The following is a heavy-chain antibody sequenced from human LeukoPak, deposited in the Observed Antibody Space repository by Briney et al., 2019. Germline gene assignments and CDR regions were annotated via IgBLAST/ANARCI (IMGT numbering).Heavy chain of an antibody. CDR2: ISGRGGRT. D-gene: IGHD6-19*01. CDR3: AKDGSTYSSGLHCFDY. V-gene: IGHV3-23*01. J-gene: IGHJ4*02. Sequence: GGSLRLSCAASGCTFSSYAMYWVRQAPGKGREWVSSISGRGGRTNYADSVKGRFTISRDNSKNTLYLQMDSLRAEDTAVYYRAKDGSTYSSGLHCFDYCGQGTLVTVSS. CDR1: GCTFSSYA.